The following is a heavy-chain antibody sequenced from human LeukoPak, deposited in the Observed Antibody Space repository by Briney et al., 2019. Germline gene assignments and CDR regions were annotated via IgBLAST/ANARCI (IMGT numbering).Heavy chain of an antibody. CDR1: GFTFDDYA. D-gene: IGHD3-10*01. CDR2: ISGDGGST. Sequence: PGGSLRLSCAASGFTFDDYAMCWVRQAPGKGLEWVSIISGDGGSTHYAGSVKGRFTISRDNSKNSLYLQMNSLRPEDTALYYCAKSRGVWGPFDYWGQGTLVTVSS. V-gene: IGHV3-43*02. CDR3: AKSRGVWGPFDY. J-gene: IGHJ4*02.